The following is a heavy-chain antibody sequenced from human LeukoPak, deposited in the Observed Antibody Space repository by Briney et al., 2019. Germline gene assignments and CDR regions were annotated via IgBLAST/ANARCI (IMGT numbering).Heavy chain of an antibody. J-gene: IGHJ3*02. CDR2: ISAYNGNT. D-gene: IGHD6-13*01. CDR1: GYTFTSYG. CDR3: ASITAEISSSWYSFVFDI. V-gene: IGHV1-18*01. Sequence: GASVKVSCKASGYTFTSYGISWVRQAPGQGLEWMGWISAYNGNTNYAQKLQGRVTMTTDTSTSTAYMELSSLRSEDTAVYYCASITAEISSSWYSFVFDIWGQGTMVTVSS.